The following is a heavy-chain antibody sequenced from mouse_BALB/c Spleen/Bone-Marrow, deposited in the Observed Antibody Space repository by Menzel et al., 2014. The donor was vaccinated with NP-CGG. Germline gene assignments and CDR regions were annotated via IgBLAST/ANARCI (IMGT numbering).Heavy chain of an antibody. D-gene: IGHD1-1*01. Sequence: VQLQQPGAELVKPGASVKLSCTASGFNIKDTYMHWVKQRPEQGLEWIGRIDPANGNTKYDPKFQGKATITADTSSNTAYLQHSSLTSEGTAVYYCARIRSLQIRGLDYWGQGTTLTVSP. CDR1: GFNIKDTY. CDR2: IDPANGNT. CDR3: ARIRSLQIRGLDY. J-gene: IGHJ2*01. V-gene: IGHV14-3*02.